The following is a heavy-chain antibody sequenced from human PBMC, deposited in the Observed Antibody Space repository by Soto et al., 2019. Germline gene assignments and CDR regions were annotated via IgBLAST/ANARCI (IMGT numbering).Heavy chain of an antibody. CDR2: ISAYNGNT. CDR3: ARGSVPPRDYYYGMDV. Sequence: ASVKVSCKASGYTFTSYGISWVLQAPGQGLEWMGWISAYNGNTNYAQKLQGRVTMTTDTSTSTAYMELRSLRSDDTAVYYCARGSVPPRDYYYGMDVWGQGTTVTVSS. J-gene: IGHJ6*02. CDR1: GYTFTSYG. D-gene: IGHD2-2*01. V-gene: IGHV1-18*04.